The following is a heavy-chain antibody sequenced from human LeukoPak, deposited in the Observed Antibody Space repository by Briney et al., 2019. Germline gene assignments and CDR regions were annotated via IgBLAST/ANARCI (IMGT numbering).Heavy chain of an antibody. CDR3: TTVNVLRFLEWFNN. CDR2: IKSKTDGGTT. CDR1: GFTFSNAW. J-gene: IGHJ4*02. D-gene: IGHD3-3*01. Sequence: GGSLRLSCAASGFTFSNAWMSWVRQAPGKGLEWVGRIKSKTDGGTTDYAAPVKGRFTISRDDSKNTLYLQMNSLKTEDTAVYYCTTVNVLRFLEWFNNWGQGTLVTVSS. V-gene: IGHV3-15*01.